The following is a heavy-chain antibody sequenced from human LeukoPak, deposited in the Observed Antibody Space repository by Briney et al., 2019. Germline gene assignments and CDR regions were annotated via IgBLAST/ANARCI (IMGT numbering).Heavy chain of an antibody. Sequence: QPGRSLRLSCAASGFTFSSYGMHWVRQAPGKGLEWVAVIWYDGSNKYYADSVKGRFTISRDNSKNTLYLQMNSLRAEDTAVYYCARDRWFGELFGYYSDYWGQGTLVTVSS. V-gene: IGHV3-33*01. D-gene: IGHD3-10*01. J-gene: IGHJ4*02. CDR1: GFTFSSYG. CDR3: ARDRWFGELFGYYSDY. CDR2: IWYDGSNK.